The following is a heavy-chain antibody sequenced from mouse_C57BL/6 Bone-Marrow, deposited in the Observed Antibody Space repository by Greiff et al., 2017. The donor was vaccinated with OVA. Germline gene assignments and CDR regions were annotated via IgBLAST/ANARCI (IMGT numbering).Heavy chain of an antibody. CDR2: IDPSDSYT. V-gene: IGHV1-69*01. Sequence: QVQLQQPGAELVMPGASVKLSCKASGYTFTSYWMHWVKQRPGQGLEWIGEIDPSDSYTNYNQKFKGKSTLTVDKSSSTAYMQLSSLTSEDSAVYYCARSNYGLAWFAYWGQGTLVTVSA. J-gene: IGHJ3*01. CDR3: ARSNYGLAWFAY. CDR1: GYTFTSYW. D-gene: IGHD1-1*02.